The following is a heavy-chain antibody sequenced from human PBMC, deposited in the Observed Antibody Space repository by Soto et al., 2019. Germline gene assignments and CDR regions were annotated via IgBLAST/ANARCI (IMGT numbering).Heavy chain of an antibody. D-gene: IGHD3-10*01. CDR3: ARALYTYGPFDY. V-gene: IGHV3-30-3*01. CDR2: ISYDGSNK. CDR1: GFTFSSYA. Sequence: GGSLRLSCAASGFTFSSYAMHWVRQAPGKGLEWVAVISYDGSNKYYADSVKGRFTISRDNSKNTLYLQMNSLRAEGTAVYYCARALYTYGPFDYWGQGTLVTVSS. J-gene: IGHJ4*02.